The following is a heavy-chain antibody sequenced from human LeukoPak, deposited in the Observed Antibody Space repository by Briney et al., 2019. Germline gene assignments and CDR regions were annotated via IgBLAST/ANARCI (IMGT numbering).Heavy chain of an antibody. J-gene: IGHJ1*01. CDR3: ARAYDSSGRQH. CDR2: IYYSGST. D-gene: IGHD3-22*01. V-gene: IGHV4-39*07. Sequence: SSETLSLTCTVSGGSISSSSYYWGWIRQPPGKGLEWIGSIYYSGSTYYNPSLKSRVTISVDTSKNQFSLKLSSVTAADTAVYYCARAYDSSGRQHWGQGSLVTVSS. CDR1: GGSISSSSYY.